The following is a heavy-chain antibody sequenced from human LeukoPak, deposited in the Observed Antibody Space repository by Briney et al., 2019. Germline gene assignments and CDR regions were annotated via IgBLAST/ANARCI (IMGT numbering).Heavy chain of an antibody. J-gene: IGHJ3*02. CDR2: TYYRSKWYN. Sequence: SQTLSLTCAISGDSVSSNSAAWNWITQSPSRGLDWLGRTYYRSKWYNDYALSVESRITINPDTSKNQFSLQLNSVTPEDTAVYYCAREVVAGDDAFDIWGQGTMVTVSS. D-gene: IGHD2-15*01. CDR3: AREVVAGDDAFDI. V-gene: IGHV6-1*01. CDR1: GDSVSSNSAA.